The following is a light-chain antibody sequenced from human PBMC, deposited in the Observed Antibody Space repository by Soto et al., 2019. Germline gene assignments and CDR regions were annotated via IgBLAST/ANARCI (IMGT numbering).Light chain of an antibody. J-gene: IGKJ1*01. V-gene: IGKV3-15*01. CDR2: RAS. CDR3: QQYGNWPPWT. CDR1: QSLSDN. Sequence: IVMTQSPDILAVSPGETVTLSCRASQSLSDNLAWYQQKPGQAPRLLIFRASSRASGVPARFSGGGSGTEFTLTISTLQSEDFALYYCQQYGNWPPWTFGQGTKVDIK.